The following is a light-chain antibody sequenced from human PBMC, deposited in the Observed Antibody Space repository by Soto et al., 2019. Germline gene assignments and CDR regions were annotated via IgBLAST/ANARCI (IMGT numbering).Light chain of an antibody. J-gene: IGKJ2*01. CDR3: QQYMIFPYT. CDR1: QSISSW. CDR2: DAS. Sequence: DIQMTQSPSTLSASVGDRVTITCRASQSISSWLAWYQQKPGKAPKLLIYDASILESGVPSRFSGSRSGTEFILTINSLQPDDFATYYCQQYMIFPYTFGQGTKLEI. V-gene: IGKV1-5*01.